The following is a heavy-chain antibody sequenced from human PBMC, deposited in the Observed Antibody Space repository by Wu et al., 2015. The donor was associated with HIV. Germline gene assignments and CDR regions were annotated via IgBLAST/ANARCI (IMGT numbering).Heavy chain of an antibody. J-gene: IGHJ3*02. CDR2: INPNTGDT. Sequence: AQMVQSGTEVKKSGASLKISCMTAGYTFSAHYIHWVRQAPGQGLEWMGWINPNTGDTNYAQKFQGRVTMTRDTSISTAYMELSRLRSDDTAVYYCARDMGHEGRQWLVQPGAFDIWGQGTMVTVSS. V-gene: IGHV1-2*02. CDR3: ARDMGHEGRQWLVQPGAFDI. D-gene: IGHD6-19*01. CDR1: GYTFSAHY.